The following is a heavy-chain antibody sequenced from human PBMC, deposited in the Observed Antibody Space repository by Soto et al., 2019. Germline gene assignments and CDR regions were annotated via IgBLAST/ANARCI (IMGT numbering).Heavy chain of an antibody. Sequence: SETLSLTCAVYGGSFSGYYWSWIRQPPGKGLEWIGEINHSGSTNYNPSLKSRVTISVDTSKNQFSLKLSSVTAADTAVYYCARGSLLWFDYYYYGMDVSGQGTTVTVSS. CDR1: GGSFSGYY. D-gene: IGHD3-10*01. V-gene: IGHV4-34*01. CDR2: INHSGST. J-gene: IGHJ6*02. CDR3: ARGSLLWFDYYYYGMDV.